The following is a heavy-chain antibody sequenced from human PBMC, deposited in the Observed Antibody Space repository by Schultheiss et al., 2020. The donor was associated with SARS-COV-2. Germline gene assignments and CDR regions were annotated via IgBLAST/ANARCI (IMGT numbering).Heavy chain of an antibody. V-gene: IGHV3-30*03. J-gene: IGHJ4*02. CDR1: GFTFSNAW. D-gene: IGHD3-10*01. Sequence: GGSLRLSCAASGFTFSNAWMSWVRQAPGKGLEWVAVISYDGSNKYYADSVKGRFTISRDNSKNTLYLQMNSLRAEDTAVYYCARQVGPDFWGQGTLVTVSS. CDR3: ARQVGPDF. CDR2: ISYDGSNK.